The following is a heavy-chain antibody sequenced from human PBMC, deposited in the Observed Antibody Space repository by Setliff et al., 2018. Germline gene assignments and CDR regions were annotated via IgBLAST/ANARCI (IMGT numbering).Heavy chain of an antibody. CDR1: GGSFSGYY. Sequence: SETLSLTCAVYGGSFSGYYWSWIRQPPGGGLEWIGEINHNGGTNYNPSLKSRVTISIHTSKNQFSLNLSSVTAADTAVYYCARRSSFWSGYFDYWGQGTLVTVSS. V-gene: IGHV4-34*01. CDR3: ARRSSFWSGYFDY. D-gene: IGHD3-3*01. J-gene: IGHJ4*02. CDR2: INHNGGT.